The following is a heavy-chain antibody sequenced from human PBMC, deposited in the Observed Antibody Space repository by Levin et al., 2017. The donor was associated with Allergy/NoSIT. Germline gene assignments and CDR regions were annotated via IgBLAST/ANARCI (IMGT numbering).Heavy chain of an antibody. D-gene: IGHD7-27*01. CDR2: ISGNGDTT. Sequence: GGSLRLSCAASGFTFSSYGINWVRQAPGKGLEWVSIISGNGDTTYYADSVKGRFTISRDNFKNTLYLQMNSLRVEDTALYYCVKGRGGTTWGTPGVFDIWGQGTMVTVSS. J-gene: IGHJ3*02. CDR3: VKGRGGTTWGTPGVFDI. V-gene: IGHV3-23*01. CDR1: GFTFSSYG.